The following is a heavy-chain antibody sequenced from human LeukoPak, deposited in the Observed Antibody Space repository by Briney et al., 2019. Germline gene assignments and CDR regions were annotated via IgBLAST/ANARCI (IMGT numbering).Heavy chain of an antibody. J-gene: IGHJ4*02. V-gene: IGHV4-39*01. CDR2: IYYSGST. D-gene: IGHD2-21*02. CDR3: ARHDSVVTAMVDY. CDR1: GGSISSSSYY. Sequence: SETLSPSRAVSGGSISSSSYYWGWIRQPPGKGLEWIGSIYYSGSTYYNPSFKSRVTISVDTSKNQFSLKLSSVTAADTAVYYCARHDSVVTAMVDYWGQGT.